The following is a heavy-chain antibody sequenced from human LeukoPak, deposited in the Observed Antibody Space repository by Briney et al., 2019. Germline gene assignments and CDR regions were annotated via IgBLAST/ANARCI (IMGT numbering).Heavy chain of an antibody. CDR3: ARDPRTRGGYDFWSGYYTEYFDY. D-gene: IGHD3-3*01. V-gene: IGHV1-18*01. CDR2: ISAYNGNT. J-gene: IGHJ4*02. Sequence: ASVKVSCTASGYTFTSYGISWVRQAPGQGLEWMGWISAYNGNTNYAQKLQGRVTMTTDTSTSTAYMELRSLRSDDTAVYYCARDPRTRGGYDFWSGYYTEYFDYWGQGTLVTVSS. CDR1: GYTFTSYG.